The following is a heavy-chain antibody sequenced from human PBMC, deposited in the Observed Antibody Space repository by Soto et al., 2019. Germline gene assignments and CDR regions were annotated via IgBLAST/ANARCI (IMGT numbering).Heavy chain of an antibody. D-gene: IGHD2-15*01. Sequence: PGGSLRLSCAASGFTFSSYAMHWVRQAPGKGLEWVAVISYDGSNKYYADSVKGRFTISRDNSKNTLYLQMDSLRAEDTAVYYCAREATGYCSGGSCYPYYSSGMDVWGQGTTVTVSS. CDR1: GFTFSSYA. J-gene: IGHJ6*02. CDR3: AREATGYCSGGSCYPYYSSGMDV. CDR2: ISYDGSNK. V-gene: IGHV3-30-3*01.